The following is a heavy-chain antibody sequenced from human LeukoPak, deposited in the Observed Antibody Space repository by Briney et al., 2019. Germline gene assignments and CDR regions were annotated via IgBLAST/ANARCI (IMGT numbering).Heavy chain of an antibody. D-gene: IGHD6-13*01. V-gene: IGHV4-39*07. CDR3: ASLTVPGYVGY. Sequence: SETLSLTCTVSGGSISSSSYYWGWIRQPPGKGLEWIGSIYYSGSTYYNPSLKSRVTISVDTSKNQFSLKLSSVTAADTAVYYCASLTVPGYVGYWGQGTLVTVSS. CDR1: GGSISSSSYY. J-gene: IGHJ4*02. CDR2: IYYSGST.